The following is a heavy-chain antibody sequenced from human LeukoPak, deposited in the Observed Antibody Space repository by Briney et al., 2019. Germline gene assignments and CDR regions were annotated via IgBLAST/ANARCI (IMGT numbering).Heavy chain of an antibody. D-gene: IGHD3-22*01. J-gene: IGHJ5*02. CDR3: AREMRYYYDSNNWFDP. V-gene: IGHV1-69*13. CDR1: GGTFSSYA. Sequence: SVKVSCKASGGTFSSYAISWVRQAPGQGLEWMGGIIPIFGTANYAQKFQGRVTITADESTSTAYMELSSLRSEDTAVYYCAREMRYYYDSNNWFDPWGQGTLVTVSS. CDR2: IIPIFGTA.